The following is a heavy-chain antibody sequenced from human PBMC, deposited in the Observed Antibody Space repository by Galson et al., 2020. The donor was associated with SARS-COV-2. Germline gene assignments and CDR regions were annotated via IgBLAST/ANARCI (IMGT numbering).Heavy chain of an antibody. CDR1: GFTVSSNY. CDR2: IYSGGST. Sequence: GESLKISCAASGFTVSSNYMSWVRQAPGKGLEWVSVIYSGGSTYYADSVKGRFTISRDNSKNTLYLQMNSLRAEDTAVYYCARDLQAAAGPWGQGTLVTVSS. CDR3: ARDLQAAAGP. D-gene: IGHD6-13*01. J-gene: IGHJ5*02. V-gene: IGHV3-66*02.